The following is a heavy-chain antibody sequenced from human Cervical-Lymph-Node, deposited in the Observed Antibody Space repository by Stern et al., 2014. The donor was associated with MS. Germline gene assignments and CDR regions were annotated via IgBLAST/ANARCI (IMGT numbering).Heavy chain of an antibody. CDR1: GFTFDDHA. V-gene: IGHV3-9*01. D-gene: IGHD6-19*01. CDR3: VKDVDSSIAVSVDY. J-gene: IGHJ4*02. CDR2: SSWYSGAI. Sequence: EVQLVESGGGLVQPGGSLRRSWAASGFTFDDHAMQSVRQSPAKGLESDAGSSWYSGAIAYSAAVKGRFTISRDNAKNSLFLQMNSLRPEDTALYYCVKDVDSSIAVSVDYWGQGTQVTVSP.